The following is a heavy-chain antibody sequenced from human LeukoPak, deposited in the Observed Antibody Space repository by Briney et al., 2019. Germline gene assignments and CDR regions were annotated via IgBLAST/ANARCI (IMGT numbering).Heavy chain of an antibody. CDR3: VLVIHNENYFDY. CDR2: IIPIFGTA. J-gene: IGHJ4*02. D-gene: IGHD3-22*01. CDR1: GGTFSSYA. V-gene: IGHV1-69*13. Sequence: SVKVSCKASGGTFSSYAISWVRQAPGQGLEWMGGIIPIFGTANYAQKFQGRVRITADESTSTAYMELSSLRSEDTAVYYCVLVIHNENYFDYWGQGTLVTVFS.